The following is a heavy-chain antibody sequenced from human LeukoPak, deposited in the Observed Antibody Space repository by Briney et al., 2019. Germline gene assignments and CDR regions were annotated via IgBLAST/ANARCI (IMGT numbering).Heavy chain of an antibody. CDR2: INDDGSST. D-gene: IGHD3-10*01. CDR1: GFTFSNYW. V-gene: IGHV3-74*01. CDR3: ARKTYYYDSGSYSKSYYFDY. Sequence: PGGSLRRSCAASGFTFSNYWIHWVRQVPGKGLVWVARINDDGSSTTYADSVKGRFSISRDNAKNTVYLQMNSLRAEDTAVYYCARKTYYYDSGSYSKSYYFDYWGQGTLVTVSS. J-gene: IGHJ4*02.